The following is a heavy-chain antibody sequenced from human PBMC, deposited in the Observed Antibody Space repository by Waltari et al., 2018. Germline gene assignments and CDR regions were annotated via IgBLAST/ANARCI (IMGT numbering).Heavy chain of an antibody. Sequence: QLQLQESGPGLVKTSETLSLTCTVYGGSISTNYNWGWIRQPPGKGLEWMGNMQYRGSTFYNPSLESLVTISLDTGKNQFSLRLSSVGAADTAVYFCGRIAFGDEGGYFQYWGQGTLVTVSS. J-gene: IGHJ1*01. CDR3: GRIAFGDEGGYFQY. D-gene: IGHD4-17*01. CDR2: MQYRGST. V-gene: IGHV4-39*01. CDR1: GGSISTNYN.